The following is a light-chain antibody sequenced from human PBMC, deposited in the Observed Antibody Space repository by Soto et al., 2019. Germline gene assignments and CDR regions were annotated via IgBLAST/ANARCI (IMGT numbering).Light chain of an antibody. V-gene: IGKV3-20*01. Sequence: EIVLTQSPGTLSLSPGARATLSCRASQSLSNTFLAWYQQKPGQAPRLLIYHASSRATGIPDRFSGSGSGTDFTLTINKLEPEDFAVYYCQQYGGSSPRFTFGQGTKLEIK. CDR3: QQYGGSSPRFT. J-gene: IGKJ2*01. CDR1: QSLSNTF. CDR2: HAS.